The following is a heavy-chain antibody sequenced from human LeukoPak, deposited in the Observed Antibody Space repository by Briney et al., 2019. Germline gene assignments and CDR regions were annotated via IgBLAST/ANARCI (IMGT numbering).Heavy chain of an antibody. CDR3: ARGKTYYDFWSGIDY. V-gene: IGHV1-69*13. Sequence: ASVNVSCKASGGTFSSYAISWVRQAPGQGLEWMGGIIPIFGTANYAQKFQGRVTITADESTSTAYMELSSLRSEDTAVYYCARGKTYYDFWSGIDYWGQGTLVTVSS. D-gene: IGHD3-3*01. J-gene: IGHJ4*02. CDR2: IIPIFGTA. CDR1: GGTFSSYA.